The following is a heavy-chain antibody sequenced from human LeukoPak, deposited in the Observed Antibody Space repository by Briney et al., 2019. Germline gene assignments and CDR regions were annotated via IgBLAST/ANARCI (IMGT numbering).Heavy chain of an antibody. CDR3: ARGLIAVAGTPFDY. Sequence: PGGSLRLSCAASGFTFTNYWMSWVRQAPGKGPEWVANIRHDGSETYYLDSVKGRFTISRDNAKNSLYLQMSSLRADDTAVYYCARGLIAVAGTPFDYWGQGTLVTVSS. CDR2: IRHDGSET. CDR1: GFTFTNYW. J-gene: IGHJ4*02. D-gene: IGHD6-19*01. V-gene: IGHV3-7*01.